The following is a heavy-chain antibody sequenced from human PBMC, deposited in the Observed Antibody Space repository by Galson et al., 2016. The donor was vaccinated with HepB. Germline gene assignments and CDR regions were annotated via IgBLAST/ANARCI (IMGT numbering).Heavy chain of an antibody. D-gene: IGHD1-1*01. CDR1: GNTLTELS. Sequence: SVKVSCKVSGNTLTELSIHWVRQAPGKGLEWMGGFDPEDGETIYAQKFQGIVTMTEDTSTDTAYMELSSLRSEDTAVYYCATLRQLERWEYYYYYYAMDVWGQGTTVTVSS. CDR3: ATLRQLERWEYYYYYYAMDV. CDR2: FDPEDGET. J-gene: IGHJ6*02. V-gene: IGHV1-24*01.